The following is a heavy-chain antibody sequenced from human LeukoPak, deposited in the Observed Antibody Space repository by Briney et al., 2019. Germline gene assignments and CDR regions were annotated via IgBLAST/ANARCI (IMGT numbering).Heavy chain of an antibody. CDR2: IIPILGIA. CDR1: GGTFSSYT. J-gene: IGHJ4*02. D-gene: IGHD5-24*01. V-gene: IGHV1-69*02. CDR3: AANAVSRDGYNFDY. Sequence: SVKVSCKASGGTFSSYTISWVRQAPGQGLEWMGRIIPILGIANYAQKFQGRVTITADKSTSTAYMELSSLRSEDTAVYYCAANAVSRDGYNFDYWGQGTLATVSS.